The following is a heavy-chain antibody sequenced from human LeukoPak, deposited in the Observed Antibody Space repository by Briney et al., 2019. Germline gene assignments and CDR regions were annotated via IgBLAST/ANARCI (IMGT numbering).Heavy chain of an antibody. CDR1: GGSFSGYY. CDR3: ARDWPVEDGSGRPHFDY. Sequence: SETLSLTCAVYGGSFSGYYWSWIRQPPGKGLEWIGEINHSGSTNYNPSLKSRVTISVDTSKNQFSLKLGSVTAADTAVYYCARDWPVEDGSGRPHFDYWGQGTLVTVSS. V-gene: IGHV4-34*01. D-gene: IGHD3-10*01. J-gene: IGHJ4*02. CDR2: INHSGST.